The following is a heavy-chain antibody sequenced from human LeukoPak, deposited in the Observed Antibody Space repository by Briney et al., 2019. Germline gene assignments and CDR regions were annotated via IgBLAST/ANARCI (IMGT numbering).Heavy chain of an antibody. CDR3: ARDLGDDEDFDP. V-gene: IGHV3-21*01. CDR1: GFTFSDSG. CDR2: ISSSSSYI. J-gene: IGHJ5*02. Sequence: PGGSLRLSCAASGFTFSDSGMNWVRQAPGKGLEWVSSISSSSSYIYYADSVKGRFTISRDNAKNSLYLQMNSLRAEDTAVYYCARDLGDDEDFDPWGQGTLVTVSS. D-gene: IGHD3-16*01.